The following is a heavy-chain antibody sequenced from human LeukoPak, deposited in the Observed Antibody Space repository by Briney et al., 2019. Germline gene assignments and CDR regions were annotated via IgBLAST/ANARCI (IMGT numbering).Heavy chain of an antibody. CDR2: ISSSSSTI. V-gene: IGHV3-48*04. CDR1: GFTFSSYS. CDR3: ANAGQSLNIAVAGTAAY. D-gene: IGHD6-19*01. Sequence: PGGSLRLSCAASGFTFSSYSMNWVRQAPGKGLEWVSYISSSSSTIYYADSVKGRFTISRDNAKNSLYLQMNSLRAEDTAVYYCANAGQSLNIAVAGTAAYWGQGTLVTVSS. J-gene: IGHJ4*02.